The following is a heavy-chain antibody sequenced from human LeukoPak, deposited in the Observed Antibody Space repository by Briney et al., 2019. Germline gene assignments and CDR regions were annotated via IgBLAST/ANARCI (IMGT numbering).Heavy chain of an antibody. V-gene: IGHV4-39*01. CDR3: ARRSQAAAGRGIDY. CDR2: MSNSGST. J-gene: IGHJ4*02. Sequence: KSSETRSLTCTVSGGSISSSSYYWGWIRQSPGKGLEWIGTMSNSGSTYYNPSLKSRVTISGDTAKNQFSLKLSSVTAADTAVYYCARRSQAAAGRGIDYWGQGTLVTVSS. CDR1: GGSISSSSYY. D-gene: IGHD6-13*01.